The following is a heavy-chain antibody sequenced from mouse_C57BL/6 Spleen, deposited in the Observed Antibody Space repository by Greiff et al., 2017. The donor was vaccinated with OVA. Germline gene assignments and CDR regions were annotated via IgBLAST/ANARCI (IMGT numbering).Heavy chain of an antibody. CDR3: TRDPPLYYYAMDY. J-gene: IGHJ4*01. CDR1: GFTFSSYA. V-gene: IGHV5-9-1*02. Sequence: EVMLVESGEGLVKPGGSLKLSCAASGFTFSSYAMSWVRQTPEKRLEWVAYISSGGDYIYYADTVKGRFTISRDNARNTLYLQMSSLKSEDTAMYYCTRDPPLYYYAMDYWGLGTSVTVSS. CDR2: ISSGGDYI.